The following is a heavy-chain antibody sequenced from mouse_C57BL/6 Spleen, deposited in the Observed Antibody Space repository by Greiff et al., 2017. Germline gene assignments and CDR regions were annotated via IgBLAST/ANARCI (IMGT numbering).Heavy chain of an antibody. CDR1: GYTFTSYW. CDR3: ARHERSWTDWEEGAWFAY. J-gene: IGHJ3*01. V-gene: IGHV1-62-2*01. Sequence: QVQLQQPGAELVKPGASVKLSCKASGYTFTSYWMHWVKQRPGQGLEWIGWFYPGSGSIKYNEKFKDKATLTADKSSSTVYMELSRLTSEDSAVYFCARHERSWTDWEEGAWFAYWGQGTLVTVSA. CDR2: FYPGSGSI. D-gene: IGHD4-1*01.